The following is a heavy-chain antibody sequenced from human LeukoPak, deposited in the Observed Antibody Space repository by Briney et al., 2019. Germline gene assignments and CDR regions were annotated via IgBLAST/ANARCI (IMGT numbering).Heavy chain of an antibody. D-gene: IGHD2-8*02. V-gene: IGHV3-23*01. CDR1: GFAFSVYA. J-gene: IGHJ5*02. CDR2: ISGSGYTT. Sequence: PGGSLRLSCAASGFAFSVYAMSWIRQAPGKGLEWVSRISGSGYTTYYADSVKGRFTISRDNSKNTLYLQLNTLRAKDTARYYCARYCTDNCYGGLDPWGQGTLVTVSS. CDR3: ARYCTDNCYGGLDP.